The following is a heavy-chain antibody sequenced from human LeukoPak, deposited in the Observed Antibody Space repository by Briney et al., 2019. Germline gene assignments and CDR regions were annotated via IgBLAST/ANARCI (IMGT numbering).Heavy chain of an antibody. Sequence: PGGSLRLSCAASGFPFSTYAMSWVRQAPGMRLEWVSSISGSSSYIYYADSVKGRFTISRDNAKNSLYLQMNSLRAEDTAVYYCARGRQVIVSAGYYFDYWGQGTLVTVSS. CDR1: GFPFSTYA. D-gene: IGHD5/OR15-5a*01. J-gene: IGHJ4*02. CDR2: ISGSSSYI. CDR3: ARGRQVIVSAGYYFDY. V-gene: IGHV3-21*04.